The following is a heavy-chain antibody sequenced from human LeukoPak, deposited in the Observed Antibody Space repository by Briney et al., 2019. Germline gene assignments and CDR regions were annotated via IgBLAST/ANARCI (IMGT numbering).Heavy chain of an antibody. CDR1: GGSISSYY. Sequence: PSETLSLTCTVSGGSISSYYWSWIRQPPGKGLEWIGYIYYSGSTNYNPSLKSRATISVDTSKNQFSLKLSSVTAADTAVYYCARDTLVTNYGMDVWGQGTTVTVSS. J-gene: IGHJ6*02. CDR3: ARDTLVTNYGMDV. D-gene: IGHD1-1*01. V-gene: IGHV4-59*12. CDR2: IYYSGST.